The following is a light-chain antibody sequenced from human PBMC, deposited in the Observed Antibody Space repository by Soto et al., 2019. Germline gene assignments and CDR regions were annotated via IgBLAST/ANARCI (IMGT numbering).Light chain of an antibody. CDR2: KAS. CDR3: QQYNRSPLT. CDR1: QSIGAS. Sequence: DIQMTQSPSTLYASVGDRVTITCRASQSIGASLAWFQQKPGKAPNLLIYKASSLESGVPSRFSGSASGTEFTLTISTLQPDDFATSYCQQYNRSPLTFGGGTKVEIK. J-gene: IGKJ4*01. V-gene: IGKV1-5*03.